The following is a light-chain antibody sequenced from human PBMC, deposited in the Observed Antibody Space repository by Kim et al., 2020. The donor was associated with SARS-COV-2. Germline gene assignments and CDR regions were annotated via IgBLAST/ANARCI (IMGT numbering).Light chain of an antibody. V-gene: IGKV1-13*02. CDR1: QGISSA. J-gene: IGKJ5*01. CDR3: QQFNSYPVT. Sequence: ASVGDRVTITCRASQGISSALAWYQQKPGKAPKLLIYDASSLESGDPSRFSGSGSGTDFTLTISSLQPEDFATYYCQQFNSYPVTFGQGTRLEIK. CDR2: DAS.